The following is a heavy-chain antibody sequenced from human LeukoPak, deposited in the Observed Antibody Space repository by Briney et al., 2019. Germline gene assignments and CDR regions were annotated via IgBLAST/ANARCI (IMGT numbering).Heavy chain of an antibody. CDR1: GGSISSYY. Sequence: PSETLSLTCTVSGGSISSYYWSWIRQPPRTGLEWIGYIYYSGSTNYNPSLKSRVTISVDTSKNQFSLKLSSVTAADTAVYYCARGDSLDYWGQGTLVTVSS. CDR3: ARGDSLDY. V-gene: IGHV4-59*01. CDR2: IYYSGST. J-gene: IGHJ4*02.